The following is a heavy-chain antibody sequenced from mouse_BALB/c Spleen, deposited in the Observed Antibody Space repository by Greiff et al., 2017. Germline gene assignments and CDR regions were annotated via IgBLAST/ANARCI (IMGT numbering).Heavy chain of an antibody. CDR1: GYTFTDYY. D-gene: IGHD4-1*01. J-gene: IGHJ3*01. Sequence: VQLQQSGAELARPGASVKLSCKASGYTFTDYYINWVKQRTGQGLEWIGEIYPGSGNTYYNEKFKGKATLTADKSSSTAYMQLSSLTSEDSAVYFCAKTGTWFSYWGQGTLVTVSA. CDR3: AKTGTWFSY. CDR2: IYPGSGNT. V-gene: IGHV1-77*01.